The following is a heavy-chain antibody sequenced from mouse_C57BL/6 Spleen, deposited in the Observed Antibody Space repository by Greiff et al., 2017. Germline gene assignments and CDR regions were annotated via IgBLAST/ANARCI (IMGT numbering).Heavy chain of an antibody. V-gene: IGHV5-17*01. CDR3: ARGTPFAY. J-gene: IGHJ3*01. D-gene: IGHD3-3*01. CDR1: GFTFSDYG. CDR2: ISSGSSTI. Sequence: EVKLMESGGGLVKPGGSLKLSCAASGFTFSDYGMHWVRQAPEKGLEWVAYISSGSSTIYYADTVKGRFTISRDNAKNTLFLQMTMLSSEDTAMYYCARGTPFAYWGQGTLVSVSA.